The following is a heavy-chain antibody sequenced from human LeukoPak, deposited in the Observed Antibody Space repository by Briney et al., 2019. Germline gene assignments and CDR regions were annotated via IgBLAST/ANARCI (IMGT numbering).Heavy chain of an antibody. Sequence: SETLSLTCAVSGGSITSSKYFWGWIRQPPGKELELIGIISYSGSTDYNPSLKSRVTISVDTSKNQFSLKLSSVTAADTAVYYCARLVVLGYCSSTSCASRRFDPWGQGTLVTVSS. J-gene: IGHJ5*02. CDR1: GGSITSSKYF. CDR2: ISYSGST. CDR3: ARLVVLGYCSSTSCASRRFDP. D-gene: IGHD2-2*01. V-gene: IGHV4-39*07.